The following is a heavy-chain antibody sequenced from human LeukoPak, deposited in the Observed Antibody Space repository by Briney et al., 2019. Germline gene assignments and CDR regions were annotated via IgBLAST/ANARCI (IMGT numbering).Heavy chain of an antibody. V-gene: IGHV3-9*01. Sequence: GRSLRLSCAASGFTFDDYAMHWVRQASGKGLEWVSGISWNSGSIGYADSVKGRFTISRDNAKNSLYLQMNSLRAEDTALYYCAKAPETMVRGVVYYYYGMDVWGQGTTVTVSS. CDR2: ISWNSGSI. J-gene: IGHJ6*02. CDR1: GFTFDDYA. D-gene: IGHD3-10*01. CDR3: AKAPETMVRGVVYYYYGMDV.